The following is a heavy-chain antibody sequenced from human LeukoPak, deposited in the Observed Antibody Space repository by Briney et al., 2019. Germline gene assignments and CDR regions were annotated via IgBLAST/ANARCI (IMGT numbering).Heavy chain of an antibody. J-gene: IGHJ3*02. V-gene: IGHV3-9*01. D-gene: IGHD3-9*01. CDR1: GFTFSSYG. CDR3: ARSILTGYPDAFDI. CDR2: ISWNSGSI. Sequence: GRSLRLSCAASGFTFSSYGMHWVRQAPGKGLEWVSGISWNSGSIGYADSVKGRFTISRDNAKNSLYLQMNSLRAEDTALYYCARSILTGYPDAFDIWGQGTMVTVSS.